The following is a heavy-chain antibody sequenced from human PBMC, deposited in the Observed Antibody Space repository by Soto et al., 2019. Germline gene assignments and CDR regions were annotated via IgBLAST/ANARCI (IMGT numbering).Heavy chain of an antibody. D-gene: IGHD2-2*01. V-gene: IGHV1-18*01. CDR1: GYTFTSYG. CDR2: ISAYNGNT. J-gene: IGHJ5*02. Sequence: QVQLVQSGAEVKKPGASVKVSCKASGYTFTSYGISWVRQAPGQGLEWMGWISAYNGNTNYAQKLQGRVTMTTDTSTSTAYMELRSLRSDDTAVYYCAREIAARDIVVVPAAIRFDPWGLGTLVTVSS. CDR3: AREIAARDIVVVPAAIRFDP.